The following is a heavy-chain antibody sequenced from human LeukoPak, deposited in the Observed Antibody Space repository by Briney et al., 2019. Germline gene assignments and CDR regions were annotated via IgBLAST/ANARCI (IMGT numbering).Heavy chain of an antibody. V-gene: IGHV3-15*01. CDR1: GFTFSKAW. CDR2: IKSKTDGVTT. CDR3: TTDWGITYCGDDCYSS. Sequence: PGGPLRLSCAASGFTFSKAWMRWVRQAPGKGLEWVGRIKSKTDGVTTDYAAPVKGRFTISRDDSKNTLYLQMNSLKTEDTAVYYCTTDWGITYCGDDCYSSWGQGTLVTVSS. J-gene: IGHJ4*02. D-gene: IGHD2-21*02.